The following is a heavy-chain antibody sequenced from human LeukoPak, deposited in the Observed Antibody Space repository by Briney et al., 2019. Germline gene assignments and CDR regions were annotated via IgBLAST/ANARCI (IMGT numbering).Heavy chain of an antibody. D-gene: IGHD2-15*01. Sequence: SETLSLTCAVSGGSISSFYWSWIRQPPGKGLEWIGYVFYTGDTNSNPSLESRVTMSLATSKNQLSLRLTSVTAADTAVYYCARHPFATPFDHWGRGTLVTVSS. CDR1: GGSISSFY. CDR2: VFYTGDT. J-gene: IGHJ4*02. CDR3: ARHPFATPFDH. V-gene: IGHV4-59*08.